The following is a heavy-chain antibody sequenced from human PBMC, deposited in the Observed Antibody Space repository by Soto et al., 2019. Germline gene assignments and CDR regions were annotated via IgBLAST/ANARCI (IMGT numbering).Heavy chain of an antibody. CDR1: GYTLTELS. CDR2: FDPEDGET. J-gene: IGHJ4*02. V-gene: IGHV1-24*01. D-gene: IGHD6-13*01. CDR3: ATSSSSSWYSPLDY. Sequence: GASVKVSCKVSGYTLTELSMHWVRQAPGKGLEWMGGFDPEDGETIYAQKFQGRVTMTEDTSTDTAYMELSSLRSEDTAVYYCATSSSSSWYSPLDYWGQGTLVTVSS.